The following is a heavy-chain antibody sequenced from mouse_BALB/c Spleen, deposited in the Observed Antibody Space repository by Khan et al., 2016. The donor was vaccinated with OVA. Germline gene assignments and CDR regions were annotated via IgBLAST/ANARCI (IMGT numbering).Heavy chain of an antibody. V-gene: IGHV5-6-3*01. CDR3: ARMARTIN. J-gene: IGHJ2*01. Sequence: EVELVESGGGLVQPGGSLKLSCAASGFTFSSYGMSWVRQTPDKRLELVATINSNGGSTYYPDSVKGRFTISRDNAKNTLYLQMSSLKSEDTAMYSCARMARTINCGEGTTLTVAS. CDR1: GFTFSSYG. CDR2: INSNGGST.